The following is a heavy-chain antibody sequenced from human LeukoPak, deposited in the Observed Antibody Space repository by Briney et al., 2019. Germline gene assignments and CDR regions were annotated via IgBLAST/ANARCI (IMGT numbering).Heavy chain of an antibody. CDR3: ATYVRGDFDY. CDR2: ISGGGGST. V-gene: IGHV3-23*01. D-gene: IGHD3-10*02. J-gene: IGHJ4*02. CDR1: GFTFSSYA. Sequence: GGSLRLSCATPGFTFSSYAMSWVRQAPGKGLEWVSTISGGGGSTWYAGSVKGRFTISRDNSKNTLYLQLSSLRADDTAVYYCATYVRGDFDYWGQGTLVTVSS.